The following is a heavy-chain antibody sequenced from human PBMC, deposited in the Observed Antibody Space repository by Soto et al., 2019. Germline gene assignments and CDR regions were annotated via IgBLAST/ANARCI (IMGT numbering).Heavy chain of an antibody. J-gene: IGHJ4*02. D-gene: IGHD6-19*01. CDR2: ISSSSSYI. Sequence: GGSLRLSCAASGFTFGIYSMNWVRQAPGKGLEWVSSISSSSSYIYYADSVKGRFTVSRDNAKNSLYLQMNSLRAEDTAVYYCARDAAVAGPNFDYWGQGTLVTVS. V-gene: IGHV3-21*01. CDR1: GFTFGIYS. CDR3: ARDAAVAGPNFDY.